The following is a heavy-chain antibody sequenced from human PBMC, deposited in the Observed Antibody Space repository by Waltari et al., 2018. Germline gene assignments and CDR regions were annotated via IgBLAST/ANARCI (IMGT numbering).Heavy chain of an antibody. D-gene: IGHD6-6*01. Sequence: QVQLQESGPGLVKPSETLSLTCAVSGYSISSGYYWGWIRQPPGNGLEWIGSILPSDGTYYNPSLKSRVTISVATSKNQFSLKLSSVTAADTAVYYCARDGEQLVFTFDLWGRGTLVTVSS. CDR3: ARDGEQLVFTFDL. CDR1: GYSISSGYY. J-gene: IGHJ2*01. V-gene: IGHV4-38-2*02. CDR2: ILPSDGT.